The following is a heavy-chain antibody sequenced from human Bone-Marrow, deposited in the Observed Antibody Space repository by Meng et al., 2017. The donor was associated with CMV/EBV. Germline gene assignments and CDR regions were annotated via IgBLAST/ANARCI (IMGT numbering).Heavy chain of an antibody. CDR2: ISSSSSYI. CDR3: ATDHYYGSGNEGY. V-gene: IGHV3-21*01. CDR1: GFTFSSYS. D-gene: IGHD3-10*01. J-gene: IGHJ4*02. Sequence: AASGFTFSSYSMTWVRQAPGKGLEWVSSISSSSSYIYYADSVKGRFTISRDNAKNSLYLQMNSLRAEDTAVYYCATDHYYGSGNEGYWGQGTLVTVSS.